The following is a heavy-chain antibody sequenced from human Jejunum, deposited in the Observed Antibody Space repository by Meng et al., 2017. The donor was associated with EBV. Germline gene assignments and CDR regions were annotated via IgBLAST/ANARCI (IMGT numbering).Heavy chain of an antibody. CDR3: ARGNSGFDQ. J-gene: IGHJ5*02. CDR1: GGSISTGGYS. CDR2: IYHSGSA. V-gene: IGHV4-30-2*06. Sequence: QLHLQESGTGLVKPSXXLSLTCAVSGGSISTGGYSWHWIRQSPGKGLEWIGYIYHSGSAYYNPSLKSRLTLSVDRSRDQFSLKLISVTAADTAVYYCARGNSGFDQWRQGTLVTVSS. D-gene: IGHD6-19*01.